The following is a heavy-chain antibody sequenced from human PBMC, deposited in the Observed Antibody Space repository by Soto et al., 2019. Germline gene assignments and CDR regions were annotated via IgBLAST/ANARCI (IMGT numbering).Heavy chain of an antibody. D-gene: IGHD3-10*01. CDR1: GYSFTSYW. Sequence: PGESLKISCKCSGYSFTSYWISWGRQMPGKGLQWMGRIDPSDSYTNYSPSFQGHVTISADKSISTAYLQWSSLKASDTAMYYCARHVRTYYYGSGSYRVAEYFQHWGQGTLVTVSS. V-gene: IGHV5-10-1*01. J-gene: IGHJ1*01. CDR2: IDPSDSYT. CDR3: ARHVRTYYYGSGSYRVAEYFQH.